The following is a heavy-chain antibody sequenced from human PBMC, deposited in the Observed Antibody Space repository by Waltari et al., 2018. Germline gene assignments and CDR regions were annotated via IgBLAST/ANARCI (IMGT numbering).Heavy chain of an antibody. Sequence: EVQLVESGGGLVKPGGSLRLSCAASGFTFSSYSMNWVRQAPGKGLEWVSSISSSSSSYIYYADSVKGRFTISRDNAKNSLYLQMNSLRAEDTAVYYCARDGPSAYGDYEGLIWGQGTLVTVSS. V-gene: IGHV3-21*01. CDR1: GFTFSSYS. CDR2: ISSSSSSYI. CDR3: ARDGPSAYGDYEGLI. D-gene: IGHD4-17*01. J-gene: IGHJ4*02.